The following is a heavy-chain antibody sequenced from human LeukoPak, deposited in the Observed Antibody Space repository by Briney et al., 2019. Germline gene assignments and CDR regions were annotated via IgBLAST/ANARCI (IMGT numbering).Heavy chain of an antibody. CDR3: ARETLHCSSTSCYPDY. Sequence: GGSLRLSCAASGFTFSSYSMNWVRQAPGKGLEWVSSISSSSSYIYYADSVKGRFTISRDNAKNSLYLQMNSLRAEDTAVYYCARETLHCSSTSCYPDYWGQGTLVTVSS. CDR1: GFTFSSYS. D-gene: IGHD2-2*01. CDR2: ISSSSSYI. J-gene: IGHJ4*02. V-gene: IGHV3-21*01.